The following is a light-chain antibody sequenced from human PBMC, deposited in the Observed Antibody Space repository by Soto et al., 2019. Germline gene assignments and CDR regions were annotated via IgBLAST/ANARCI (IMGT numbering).Light chain of an antibody. CDR3: QQYGSSLPVT. CDR1: ESISSSY. J-gene: IGKJ4*01. CDR2: GAS. Sequence: ETVLTQSPGTLSLSPGERATLSCRASESISSSYLAWYQQKPGQAPRLLIYGASSGATGIPDRFSGSGSGTDFTLTISRLEPEDFAVYYCQQYGSSLPVTFGGGNKV. V-gene: IGKV3-20*01.